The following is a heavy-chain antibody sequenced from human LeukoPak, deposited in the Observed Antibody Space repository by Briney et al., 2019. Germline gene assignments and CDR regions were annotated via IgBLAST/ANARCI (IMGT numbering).Heavy chain of an antibody. V-gene: IGHV1-2*02. J-gene: IGHJ4*02. D-gene: IGHD3-3*01. Sequence: ASVKVSCKASGYTFTGYYKYWVRQAPGQGLEWMGWINPNSGGTNYAQTFQGRVTMTRDTSISTAYMELSRLRSDDTAVYYCARGLDKYDYWSGYFLAYWGQGTLVTVSS. CDR1: GYTFTGYY. CDR3: ARGLDKYDYWSGYFLAY. CDR2: INPNSGGT.